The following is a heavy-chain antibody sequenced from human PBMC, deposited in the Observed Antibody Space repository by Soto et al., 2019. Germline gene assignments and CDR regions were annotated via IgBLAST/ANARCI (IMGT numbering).Heavy chain of an antibody. J-gene: IGHJ4*02. CDR1: GDSIGSSVW. CDR2: IFHSGST. D-gene: IGHD2-2*01. V-gene: IGHV4-4*02. CDR3: ARQAWTRLDC. Sequence: QVQLQGSGPGLLKPSETLSLTCAVSGDSIGSSVWWVWVRQPPGKGLEWIGEIFHSGSTNYNPSLKSRATMSVDKSKNQFSLNLTSVTAADTALYYCARQAWTRLDCWGQGTLVAVSS.